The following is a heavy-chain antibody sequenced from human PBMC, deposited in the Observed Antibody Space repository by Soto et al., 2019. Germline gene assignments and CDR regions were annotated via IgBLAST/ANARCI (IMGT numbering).Heavy chain of an antibody. Sequence: SDTLSLTCTFSGVSISSGAYYWTWIRQHPGKGLEWIGYIYYSGSTYYNPSLKSRLTISIDTSKNQFSLRLSSVTAADTAVYYCARGIAVTGRQTNFDYWGQGTLVTVSS. CDR1: GVSISSGAYY. CDR2: IYYSGST. D-gene: IGHD6-19*01. V-gene: IGHV4-31*03. J-gene: IGHJ4*02. CDR3: ARGIAVTGRQTNFDY.